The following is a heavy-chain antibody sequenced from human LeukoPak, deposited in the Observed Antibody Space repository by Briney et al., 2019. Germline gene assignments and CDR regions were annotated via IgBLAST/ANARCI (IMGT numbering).Heavy chain of an antibody. Sequence: GGSLRLSCAASGFTVSSNYMSWVRQAPGKGLEWVSVIYSGGSTYYADSVKGRFTISRDNSKNTLYLQMNSLRAEDTAVYYCAKDVRAAAEGGFDYWGQGTLVTVSS. CDR3: AKDVRAAAEGGFDY. CDR2: IYSGGST. J-gene: IGHJ4*02. D-gene: IGHD6-13*01. V-gene: IGHV3-53*01. CDR1: GFTVSSNY.